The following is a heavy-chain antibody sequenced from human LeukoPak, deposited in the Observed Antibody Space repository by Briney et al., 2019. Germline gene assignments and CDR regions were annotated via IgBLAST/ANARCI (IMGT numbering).Heavy chain of an antibody. CDR2: INPNSGGT. J-gene: IGHJ5*02. CDR1: GYTFTGYY. D-gene: IGHD1-7*01. Sequence: ASVKVSCKASGYTFTGYYMHWVRQAPGQGLEWMGWINPNSGGTSYAQKFQGRVTMTRDTSKNQFSLKLSSVTAADTAVYYCARYNWNYSGWFDPWGQGTLVTVSS. CDR3: ARYNWNYSGWFDP. V-gene: IGHV1-2*02.